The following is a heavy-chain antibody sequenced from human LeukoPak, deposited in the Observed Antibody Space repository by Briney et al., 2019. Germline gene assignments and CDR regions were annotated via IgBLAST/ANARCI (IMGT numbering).Heavy chain of an antibody. D-gene: IGHD2-15*01. Sequence: PGGSLRLSCAASGFTVSSNHMSWVRQAPGKGLEWVSVIYSGGSTYYADSVKGRFNSSRDNSKNTLYLQMNSLRAEDTAVYYCAAPGRYCSGGSCSTVKYFQHWGEGTLVTVSS. V-gene: IGHV3-66*01. J-gene: IGHJ1*01. CDR2: IYSGGST. CDR1: GFTVSSNH. CDR3: AAPGRYCSGGSCSTVKYFQH.